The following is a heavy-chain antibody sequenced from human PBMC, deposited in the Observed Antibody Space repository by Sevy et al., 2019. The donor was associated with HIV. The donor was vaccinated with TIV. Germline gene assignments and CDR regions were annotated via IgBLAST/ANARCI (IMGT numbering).Heavy chain of an antibody. CDR2: ISWNSGRV. Sequence: GGSLRLSCAASGFTFDVYAMHWVRQTPGRGLEWVSGISWNSGRVGYADSVKGRFTISRDNAKNSLYLQMNSLRVEDTALYFCAKDITMIVVADVHFDYWGQGTLVTVSS. J-gene: IGHJ4*02. D-gene: IGHD3-22*01. CDR1: GFTFDVYA. V-gene: IGHV3-9*01. CDR3: AKDITMIVVADVHFDY.